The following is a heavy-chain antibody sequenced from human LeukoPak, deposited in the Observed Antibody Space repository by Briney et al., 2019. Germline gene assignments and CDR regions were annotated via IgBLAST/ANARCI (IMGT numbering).Heavy chain of an antibody. CDR3: AHISSSWPDY. CDR2: ISGSGTRT. J-gene: IGHJ4*02. D-gene: IGHD6-13*01. Sequence: GGSLRLSCAASGFTFSTSAMSWVRQAPGKGLEWVSTISGSGTRTYYADSVKGRFTISRDISKNTLYLQMNSLRAEDTAVYYCAHISSSWPDYWGQGTLVTVSS. CDR1: GFTFSTSA. V-gene: IGHV3-23*01.